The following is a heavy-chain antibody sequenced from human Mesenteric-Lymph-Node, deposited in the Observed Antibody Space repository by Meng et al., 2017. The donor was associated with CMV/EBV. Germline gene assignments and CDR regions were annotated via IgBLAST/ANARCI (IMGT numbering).Heavy chain of an antibody. CDR3: AKNLGECTSINCRGDVFDI. D-gene: IGHD2-2*01. J-gene: IGHJ3*02. Sequence: GGSLRLSCAASGFTFSSYGMHWVRQAPGKGLEWVSIIYSGGSSTFYADSVRGRFTISRDNSKNTLYLQMNSLRTEDTAVYYCAKNLGECTSINCRGDVFDIWGQGTMVTVSS. CDR2: IYSGGSST. V-gene: IGHV3-NL1*01. CDR1: GFTFSSYG.